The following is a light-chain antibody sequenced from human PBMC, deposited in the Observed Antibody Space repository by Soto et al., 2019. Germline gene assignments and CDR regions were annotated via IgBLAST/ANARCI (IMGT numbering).Light chain of an antibody. CDR1: QSVSSAY. Sequence: EILLTQSPGTLSLSPGERATLSCRASQSVSSAYLAWYQRKPGQAPRLLIYGASGRATDIPDRFSGSGSGTDFTLTISRLEPEDFAVYYCQQYGSSPWTFGRGTKVDIK. CDR2: GAS. V-gene: IGKV3-20*01. J-gene: IGKJ1*01. CDR3: QQYGSSPWT.